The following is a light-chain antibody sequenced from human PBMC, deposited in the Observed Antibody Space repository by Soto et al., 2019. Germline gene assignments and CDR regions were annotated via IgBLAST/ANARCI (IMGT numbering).Light chain of an antibody. V-gene: IGLV2-23*01. CDR1: SSVVGAYNL. Sequence: QSVLTQPASVSGSPEQSITISCTGTSSVVGAYNLVSWYQQHPGKAPRLIIYEGSKRPSGISHRFSGSKSDNTASLTISGLRAEDEAHYHCCSYAGSRTFVFGGGTQRTVL. CDR3: CSYAGSRTFV. CDR2: EGS. J-gene: IGLJ3*02.